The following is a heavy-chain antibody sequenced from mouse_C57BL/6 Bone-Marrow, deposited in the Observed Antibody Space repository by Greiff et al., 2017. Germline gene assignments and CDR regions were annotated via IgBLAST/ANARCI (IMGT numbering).Heavy chain of an antibody. D-gene: IGHD1-1*01. V-gene: IGHV1-9*01. Sequence: QVQLQQSGAELMKPGASVKLSCKATGYTFTGYWIEWVKQRPGHGLEWIGEILPGSGSTNYNEKFKGKATFTADTSSTTAYMKLSSLTTEDAAIYYCARGIYYGSSDDWYFDVWGTGTTVTVSS. CDR1: GYTFTGYW. CDR3: ARGIYYGSSDDWYFDV. J-gene: IGHJ1*03. CDR2: ILPGSGST.